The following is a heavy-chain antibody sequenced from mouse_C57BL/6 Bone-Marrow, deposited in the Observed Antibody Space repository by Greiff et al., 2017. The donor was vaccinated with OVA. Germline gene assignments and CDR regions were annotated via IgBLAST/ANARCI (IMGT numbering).Heavy chain of an antibody. Sequence: EVQRVESGGGLVKPGGSLKLSCAASGFTFSDYGMHWVRQAPEKGLEWVAYISSGSSTIYYADTVKRRFTISRDNAKNTLFLQMTSLRSEDTAMYYCARPYYGSPYWYFDVWGTGTTVTVSS. CDR2: ISSGSSTI. CDR3: ARPYYGSPYWYFDV. V-gene: IGHV5-17*01. CDR1: GFTFSDYG. D-gene: IGHD1-1*01. J-gene: IGHJ1*03.